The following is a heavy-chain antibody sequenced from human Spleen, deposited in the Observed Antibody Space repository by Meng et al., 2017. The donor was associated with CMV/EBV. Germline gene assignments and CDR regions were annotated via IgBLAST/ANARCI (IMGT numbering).Heavy chain of an antibody. V-gene: IGHV4-4*02. CDR1: GSISSSNL. CDR3: AGDVFRGYTYGYGWFDP. CDR2: IYHSGST. D-gene: IGHD5-18*01. J-gene: IGHJ5*02. Sequence: GSISSSNLWTWVRQVPGKGLEWIGEIYHSGSTNYNPSLRSRVSMSVDTSKNQFSLKLNSVTAADTAVYYCAGDVFRGYTYGYGWFDPWGQGTLVTVSS.